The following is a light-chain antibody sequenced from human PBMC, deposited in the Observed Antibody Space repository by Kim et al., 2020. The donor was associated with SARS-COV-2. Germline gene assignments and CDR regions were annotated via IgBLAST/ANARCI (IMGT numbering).Light chain of an antibody. Sequence: DIQVTQSPSSLSASVGDRVTITCRTSQDISGYLAWYQQKPGKVPRLLIFRASTLESGVPSRFSGSGSGTEFTLTNSSLQPEDVASYYYQKYESGPDTSGQGTTLEI. CDR1: QDISGY. CDR2: RAS. J-gene: IGKJ2*01. V-gene: IGKV1-27*01. CDR3: QKYESGPDT.